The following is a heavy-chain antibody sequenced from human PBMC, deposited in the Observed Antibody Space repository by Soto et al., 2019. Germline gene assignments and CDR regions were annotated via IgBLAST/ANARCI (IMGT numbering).Heavy chain of an antibody. V-gene: IGHV3-21*01. D-gene: IGHD5-18*01. CDR1: GFTVSSNY. J-gene: IGHJ5*02. CDR3: ARDSLVPGYSYGNNWFDP. Sequence: PGGSLRLSCAASGFTVSSNYMSWVRQAPGKGLEWVSSISSSSSYIYYADSVKGRFTISRDNAKNSLYLQMNSLRAEDTAVYYCARDSLVPGYSYGNNWFDPWGQGTLVTVSS. CDR2: ISSSSSYI.